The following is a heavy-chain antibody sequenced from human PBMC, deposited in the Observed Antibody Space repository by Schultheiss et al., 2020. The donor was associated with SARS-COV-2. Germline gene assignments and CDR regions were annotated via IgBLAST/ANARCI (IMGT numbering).Heavy chain of an antibody. Sequence: AAVKVSCKASGYTFTSYYMHWVRQAPGQGLEWMGIINPSGGSTSYAQKFQGRVTMTRDTSTSTVYMELSSLRSEDTAVYYCARAYGDYPLCEYWGQGTLVTVSS. CDR2: INPSGGST. J-gene: IGHJ4*02. CDR1: GYTFTSYY. V-gene: IGHV1-46*01. D-gene: IGHD4-17*01. CDR3: ARAYGDYPLCEY.